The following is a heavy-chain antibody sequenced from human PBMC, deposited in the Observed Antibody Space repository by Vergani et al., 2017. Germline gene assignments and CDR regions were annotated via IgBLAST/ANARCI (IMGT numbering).Heavy chain of an antibody. J-gene: IGHJ5*02. Sequence: QVQLVQSGAEVKKPGASVKVSCKASGYTFTSYYMHWVRQAPGQGLEWMGIINPSGGSTSYAQKFQGRVTMTRDTSTSTVYMELSSLRSEDTAVYYCAGGGGYSYGGFTTEFDPWGQGTLVTVSS. V-gene: IGHV1-46*03. D-gene: IGHD5-18*01. CDR1: GYTFTSYY. CDR3: AGGGGYSYGGFTTEFDP. CDR2: INPSGGST.